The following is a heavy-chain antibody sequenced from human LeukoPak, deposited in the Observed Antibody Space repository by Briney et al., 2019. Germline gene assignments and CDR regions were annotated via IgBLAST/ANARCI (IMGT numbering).Heavy chain of an antibody. CDR3: ASLSEYCSAGSCYLGWFDP. CDR2: MYYSGST. J-gene: IGHJ5*02. D-gene: IGHD2-15*01. CDR1: GGSVSSYY. V-gene: IGHV4-59*02. Sequence: SETLSLTCSVSGGSVSSYYWSWIRQPPGKGLEWIGYMYYSGSTNYNPSLKSRVTMSVDTSKNQFSLKLNSVTAADTAVYYCASLSEYCSAGSCYLGWFDPWGQGTLVTVSS.